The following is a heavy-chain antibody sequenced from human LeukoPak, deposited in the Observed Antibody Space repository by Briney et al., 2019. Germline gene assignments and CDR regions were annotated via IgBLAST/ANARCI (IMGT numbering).Heavy chain of an antibody. V-gene: IGHV3-7*01. D-gene: IGHD1-14*01. CDR2: MKHDGSAK. CDR1: GFTFSTFW. Sequence: GGALTLSCVGSGFTFSTFWMAGVRQAPGKGVEGVADMKHDGSAKHYVDSVRGGFTISREKDKNSLYLQMNSLRAEDTAVYYCARDVDGNLDYWGQGTLVTVSS. J-gene: IGHJ4*02. CDR3: ARDVDGNLDY.